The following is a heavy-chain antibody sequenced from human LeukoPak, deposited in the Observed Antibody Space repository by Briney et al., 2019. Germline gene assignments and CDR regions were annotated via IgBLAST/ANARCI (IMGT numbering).Heavy chain of an antibody. J-gene: IGHJ3*02. CDR2: FHYSRST. CDR1: GASISIDSYY. V-gene: IGHV4-61*01. CDR3: ARAVFAFDI. D-gene: IGHD3-16*01. Sequence: PSETLSLTCTVSGASISIDSYYWSWIRQPPGKGLEWIGYFHYSRSTNYNPSLKSRVAISIDTSKNQFALKLSSVTAADTAVYYCARAVFAFDIWGQGTMVAVSP.